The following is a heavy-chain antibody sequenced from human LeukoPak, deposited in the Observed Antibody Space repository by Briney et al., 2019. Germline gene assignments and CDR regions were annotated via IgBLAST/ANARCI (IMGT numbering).Heavy chain of an antibody. V-gene: IGHV3-49*03. Sequence: GRSLRLSCTASGFTFGDYAMSWFRQAPGKGLEWVGFIRSKAYGGTTEYAASVKGRFTISRDDSKSIAYLQMNSLKTEDTAVYYCTRADDYVWGSYRRPSGYFDYWGQGTLVTVSS. CDR3: TRADDYVWGSYRRPSGYFDY. CDR1: GFTFGDYA. CDR2: IRSKAYGGTT. D-gene: IGHD3-16*02. J-gene: IGHJ4*02.